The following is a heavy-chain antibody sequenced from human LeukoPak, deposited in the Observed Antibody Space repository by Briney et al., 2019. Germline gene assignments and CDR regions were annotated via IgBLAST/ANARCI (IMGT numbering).Heavy chain of an antibody. V-gene: IGHV3-30*03. CDR3: ARADYYDSSGYQYYFDY. D-gene: IGHD3-22*01. CDR1: GFTFRTYG. J-gene: IGHJ4*02. Sequence: GGSLRLSCVASGFTFRTYGMHWVRQAPGKGLEWVAVISYDGSNTYYADSVKGRFTISRDNSKNTLYLKMNSLRAEDTAVYYCARADYYDSSGYQYYFDYWGQGTLVTVSS. CDR2: ISYDGSNT.